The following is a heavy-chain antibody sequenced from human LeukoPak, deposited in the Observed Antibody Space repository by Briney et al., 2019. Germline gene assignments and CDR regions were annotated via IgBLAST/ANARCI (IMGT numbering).Heavy chain of an antibody. CDR1: GYTFTSYY. D-gene: IGHD6-13*01. V-gene: IGHV1-46*01. Sequence: GASVKVSCKASGYTFTSYYMHWVRQAPGQGLEWLGLINPNGGGTNYAQKFQGRVTMTRDTSTSTVYMELSSLRSEDTAVYYCARGGHIAAAGFDYWGQGTLVTVSS. CDR2: INPNGGGT. J-gene: IGHJ4*02. CDR3: ARGGHIAAAGFDY.